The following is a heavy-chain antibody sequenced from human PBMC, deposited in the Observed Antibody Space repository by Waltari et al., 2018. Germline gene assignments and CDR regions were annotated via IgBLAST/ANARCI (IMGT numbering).Heavy chain of an antibody. Sequence: QLQLQESGPGLVKPSETLSLTCTVSGGSISISTYYWGWIRQPPGKVVEWIGNIYYSGSTYYPPSRKSRVPVSVDTSKNQFSLKLSSVTAADTAVYYCARIITSTKGYYFDYWGQGTLVTVSS. CDR3: ARIITSTKGYYFDY. CDR2: IYYSGST. V-gene: IGHV4-39*01. CDR1: GGSISISTYY. D-gene: IGHD3-10*01. J-gene: IGHJ4*02.